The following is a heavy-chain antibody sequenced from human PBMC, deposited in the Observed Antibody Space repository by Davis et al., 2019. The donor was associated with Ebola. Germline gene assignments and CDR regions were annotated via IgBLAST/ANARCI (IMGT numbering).Heavy chain of an antibody. V-gene: IGHV3-23*01. Sequence: PGGSLRLSCAASGFTFSSYAMSWVRQAPGKGLEWVSAISGSGGSTYYADSVKGRFTISRDNSKNTLYLQMNSLRAEDTAVYYCAKGTYYDFWSGRIRGGYYYYYYMDVWGKGTTVTVSS. D-gene: IGHD3-3*01. CDR1: GFTFSSYA. CDR2: ISGSGGST. CDR3: AKGTYYDFWSGRIRGGYYYYYYMDV. J-gene: IGHJ6*03.